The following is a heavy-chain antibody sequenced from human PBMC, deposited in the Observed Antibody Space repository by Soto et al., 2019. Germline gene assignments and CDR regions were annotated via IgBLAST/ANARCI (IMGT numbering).Heavy chain of an antibody. CDR3: AKGYSGYDSVFDY. J-gene: IGHJ4*02. CDR1: GFTFSSYG. CDR2: ISYDGSNK. D-gene: IGHD5-12*01. V-gene: IGHV3-30*18. Sequence: QVQLVESGGGVVQPGRSLRLFWAASGFTFSSYGMHWVRQAPGKGLEWVAVISYDGSNKYYADSVKGRFTISRDNSKNTLYLQMNSLRAEDTAVYYCAKGYSGYDSVFDYWGQGTLVTVSS.